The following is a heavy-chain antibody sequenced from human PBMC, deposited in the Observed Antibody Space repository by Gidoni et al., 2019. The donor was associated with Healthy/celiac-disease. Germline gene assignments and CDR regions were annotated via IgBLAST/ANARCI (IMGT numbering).Heavy chain of an antibody. D-gene: IGHD6-6*01. CDR2: IYYSGST. J-gene: IGHJ1*01. V-gene: IGHV4-31*03. CDR1: GGSLSSGGYY. Sequence: QLQLQESGPGLVKPSQTLSLTCTVSGGSLSSGGYYWSWIRQHPGKGLEWIGYIYYSGSTYYNPSLKSRVTISVDTSKNQFSLKLSSVTAADTAVYYCARTSIAARRDEYFQHWGQGTLVTVSS. CDR3: ARTSIAARRDEYFQH.